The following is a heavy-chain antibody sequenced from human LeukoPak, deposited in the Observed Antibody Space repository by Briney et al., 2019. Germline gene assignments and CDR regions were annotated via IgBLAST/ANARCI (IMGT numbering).Heavy chain of an antibody. CDR1: AAPGFTFRAYP. CDR2: SNDSGCRI. CDR3: AKVMALTEHYWYGMDV. V-gene: IGHV3-23*01. Sequence: GGALGLSCAASAAPGFTFRAYPMIWRRQAPGKGLAWVSGSNDSGCRIYYADNVKGRFTVSRDNSETTLFLQMNSLRADDPAVYFCAKVMALTEHYWYGMDVWGQGATVTVSS. D-gene: IGHD1-26*01. J-gene: IGHJ6*02.